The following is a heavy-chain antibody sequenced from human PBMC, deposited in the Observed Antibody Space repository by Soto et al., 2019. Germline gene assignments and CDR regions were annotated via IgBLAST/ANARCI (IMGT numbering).Heavy chain of an antibody. CDR2: ISWNSGSI. J-gene: IGHJ3*02. CDR1: GFTFDGYA. V-gene: IGHV3-9*01. CDR3: AKDRGSGGSYYSAFDI. Sequence: PGGSLRLSCAASGFTFDGYAMHWVRQAPGKGLEWVSGISWNSGSIGYADSVKGRFTISRDNAKNSLYLQMNSLRAEDTALYYCAKDRGSGGSYYSAFDIWGQETMVTVSS. D-gene: IGHD1-26*01.